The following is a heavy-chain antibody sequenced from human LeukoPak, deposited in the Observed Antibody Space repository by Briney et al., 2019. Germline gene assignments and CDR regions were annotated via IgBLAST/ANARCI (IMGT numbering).Heavy chain of an antibody. CDR1: GGSFSGYY. D-gene: IGHD3-10*01. CDR3: ARGRTMVRARMDY. CDR2: INHSGST. J-gene: IGHJ4*02. Sequence: TSETLSLTCAVYGGSFSGYYWSWIRQPPGKGLEWIGEINHSGSTNYNPSLKSRVTISVDTSKNQFSLKLSSVTAADTAVYYCARGRTMVRARMDYWGQGTLVTVSS. V-gene: IGHV4-34*01.